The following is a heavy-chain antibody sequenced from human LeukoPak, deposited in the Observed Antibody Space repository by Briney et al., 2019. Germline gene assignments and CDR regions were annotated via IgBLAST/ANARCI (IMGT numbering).Heavy chain of an antibody. V-gene: IGHV4-39*07. CDR3: ARASSSWYVDY. D-gene: IGHD6-13*01. Sequence: PSETLSLTCTVSGGSISSSSYYWGWIRQPPGKGLEWTGSIYHSGSTYYNPSLKSRVTISVDTSKNQFSLKLSSVTAADTAVYYCARASSSWYVDYWGQGTLVTVSS. CDR1: GGSISSSSYY. J-gene: IGHJ4*02. CDR2: IYHSGST.